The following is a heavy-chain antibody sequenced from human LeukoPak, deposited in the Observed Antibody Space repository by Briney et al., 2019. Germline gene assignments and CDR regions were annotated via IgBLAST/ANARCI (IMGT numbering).Heavy chain of an antibody. CDR1: GFTFSSHS. D-gene: IGHD5-12*01. Sequence: PGWSLRLSCVDFGFTFSSHSMIWVRQAPGKGLEWVSFISSSRSSINYADSVKGRFTTSRDNAKNSVYLQMNSLRVEDTATYYCAREYAVAANFDYWGQGALVSVSS. CDR2: ISSSRSSI. CDR3: AREYAVAANFDY. J-gene: IGHJ4*02. V-gene: IGHV3-21*01.